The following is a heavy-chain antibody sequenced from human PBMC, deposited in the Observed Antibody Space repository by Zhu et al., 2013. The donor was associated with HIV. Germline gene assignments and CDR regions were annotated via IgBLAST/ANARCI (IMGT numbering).Heavy chain of an antibody. V-gene: IGHV1-69*01. Sequence: QVKLVQSGAEVKKPGSAVKVSCKASGGTLNRKTIIWVRQAPGQGLEWMGGIVPFSGTPNYAQKFQDRVTIFADESTTTAYLELRSLRSDDTAVYYCARDIQARIVGATFYYYYYMDVWGKGTTVTVSS. CDR1: GGTLNRKT. D-gene: IGHD1-26*01. J-gene: IGHJ6*03. CDR2: IVPFSGTP. CDR3: ARDIQARIVGATFYYYYYMDV.